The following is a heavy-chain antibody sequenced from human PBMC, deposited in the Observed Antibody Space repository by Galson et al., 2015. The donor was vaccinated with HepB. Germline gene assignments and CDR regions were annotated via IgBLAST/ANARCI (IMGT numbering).Heavy chain of an antibody. V-gene: IGHV3-23*01. J-gene: IGHJ4*02. CDR2: ISGSGGST. CDR3: ARARAAGTSPLGY. CDR1: GFTFSSYA. D-gene: IGHD6-13*01. Sequence: SLRLSCAASGFTFSSYAMSWVRQAPGKGLEWVSAISGSGGSTYYADSVKGRFTISRDNSKNTLYLQMNSLRAEDTAVYYCARARAAGTSPLGYWGQGTLVTVSS.